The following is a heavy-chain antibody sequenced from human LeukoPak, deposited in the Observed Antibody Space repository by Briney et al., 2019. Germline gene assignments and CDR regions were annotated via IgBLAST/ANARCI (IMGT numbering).Heavy chain of an antibody. Sequence: PGGSLRLSCAASGFTISSCELSWVRQAPAKGLEWVSDISSSGSIIYYADSVKGRLTISRDSAKNSLYLQMNSLRAEDTAVYYCARHDCHSNSDAFDVWGQGTMVTVSS. D-gene: IGHD2/OR15-2a*01. CDR1: GFTISSCE. V-gene: IGHV3-48*03. CDR3: ARHDCHSNSDAFDV. J-gene: IGHJ3*01. CDR2: ISSSGSII.